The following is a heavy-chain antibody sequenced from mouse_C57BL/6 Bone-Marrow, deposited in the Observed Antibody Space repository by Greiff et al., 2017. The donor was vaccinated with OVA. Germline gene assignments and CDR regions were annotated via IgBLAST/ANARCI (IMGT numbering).Heavy chain of an antibody. V-gene: IGHV1-53*01. CDR1: GYTFTSYW. Sequence: QVQLQQPGTELVKPGASVKLSCKASGYTFTSYWMHWVKQRPGQGLEWIGNINPSNGGTNYNEKFKSKATLSVDKSSSTAYMQLSSLTSEDSAVSYCARSARVRRIDYWGQGTSLTVSS. J-gene: IGHJ2*02. CDR3: ARSARVRRIDY. D-gene: IGHD2-14*01. CDR2: INPSNGGT.